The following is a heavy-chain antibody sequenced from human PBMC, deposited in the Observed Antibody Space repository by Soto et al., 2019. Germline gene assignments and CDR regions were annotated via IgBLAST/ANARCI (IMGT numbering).Heavy chain of an antibody. CDR2: ISGYNGDA. Sequence: ASVKLSCKASGYSFTGDGISWGRQAPGQGLEWMGWISGYNGDANYAQRFQGRVSMTIDTSTTTAYMELRTLTPDDTAVYYCAKNGQPRYHHYLHAVRGQGTPV. V-gene: IGHV1-18*01. J-gene: IGHJ6*02. D-gene: IGHD3-10*02. CDR1: GYSFTGDG. CDR3: AKNGQPRYHHYLHAV.